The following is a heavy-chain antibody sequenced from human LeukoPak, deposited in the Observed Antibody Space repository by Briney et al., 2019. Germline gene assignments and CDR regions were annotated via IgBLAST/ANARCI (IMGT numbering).Heavy chain of an antibody. V-gene: IGHV3-74*01. J-gene: IGHJ4*02. CDR1: GFTFSSYW. CDR3: ARGRYQPLLPQGFDY. CDR2: INSDGSST. D-gene: IGHD2-2*01. Sequence: GGSLRLSCAASGFTFSSYWMHWVRQAPGKGLVWVSRINSDGSSTSYADSVKGRFTISRDNAKNTLYLQMNSLRAEDTAVYYCARGRYQPLLPQGFDYWGQGTLVTVSS.